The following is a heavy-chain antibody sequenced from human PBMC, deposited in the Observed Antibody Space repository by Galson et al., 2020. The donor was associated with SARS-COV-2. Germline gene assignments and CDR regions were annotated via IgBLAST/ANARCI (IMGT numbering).Heavy chain of an antibody. CDR3: ARQGVNMIVLVVVPGWFFGL. Sequence: SETMSLTCAVSGYSACTTNYWSWVRLAPGNGLEWIASIYPNGRTYYNPSLESRVTISVDTSRNQFSLTLASVTAADTAFYYCARQGVNMIVLVVVPGWFFGLWGRCTLVAVSS. J-gene: IGHJ2*01. V-gene: IGHV4-38-2*01. D-gene: IGHD2-21*01. CDR2: IYPNGRT. CDR1: GYSACTTNY.